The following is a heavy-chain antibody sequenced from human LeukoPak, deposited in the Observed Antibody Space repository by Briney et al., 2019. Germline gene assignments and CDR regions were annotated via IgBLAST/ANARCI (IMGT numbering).Heavy chain of an antibody. D-gene: IGHD1-26*01. V-gene: IGHV3-73*01. J-gene: IGHJ6*04. CDR3: TRHGATVDV. CDR2: IRSKANSYAT. Sequence: SGGSLRLSCAASGFTFSGSAMHWVRQASGKGLEWVGRIRSKANSYATAYAASVKGRFTISRDDSKNTAYLQMNSLKTEDTAVYYCTRHGATVDVWGKGTTVTVSS. CDR1: GFTFSGSA.